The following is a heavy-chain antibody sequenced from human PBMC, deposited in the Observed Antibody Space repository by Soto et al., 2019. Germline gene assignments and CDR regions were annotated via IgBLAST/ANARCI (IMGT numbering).Heavy chain of an antibody. CDR2: IYGDGTTT. Sequence: EVQLVESGGDLVQPGGSLRLSCAASGGTFSGYWMHWVRRVPGKGLVWVSRIYGDGTTTTYADSVQGRFTISTDTGKNTVYLQMNSLRVDDTGVYFCARSCCGEQNWFDPWGQGTLVTVSS. CDR3: ARSCCGEQNWFDP. V-gene: IGHV3-74*01. CDR1: GGTFSGYW. J-gene: IGHJ5*02. D-gene: IGHD4-17*01.